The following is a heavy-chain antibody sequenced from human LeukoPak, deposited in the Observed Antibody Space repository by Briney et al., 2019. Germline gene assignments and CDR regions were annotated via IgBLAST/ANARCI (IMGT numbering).Heavy chain of an antibody. CDR3: ATGWLPRRGGLVAFDI. CDR2: FDPEDGET. Sequence: ASVKVSCKVSGYTLTELSMHWVRQAPGKGLEWMGGFDPEDGETIYAQKFQGRVTMTEDTSTDTAYMELSSLRSEDTAVYYCATGWLPRRGGLVAFDIWGQGTMVTVSS. D-gene: IGHD5-24*01. J-gene: IGHJ3*02. CDR1: GYTLTELS. V-gene: IGHV1-24*01.